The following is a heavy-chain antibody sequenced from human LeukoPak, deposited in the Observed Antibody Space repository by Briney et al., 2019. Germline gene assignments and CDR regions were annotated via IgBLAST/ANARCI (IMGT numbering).Heavy chain of an antibody. CDR3: ARDLFRSYDY. Sequence: SETLSLTCTVSGGSISSSSYYWGWIRQPPGKGLEWIGSIYYSGSTYYNPSLKSRVTISVDTCKNQFSLKLSSVTAADTAVYYCARDLFRSYDYWGQGTLVTVSS. CDR2: IYYSGST. J-gene: IGHJ4*02. CDR1: GGSISSSSYY. V-gene: IGHV4-39*07. D-gene: IGHD1-26*01.